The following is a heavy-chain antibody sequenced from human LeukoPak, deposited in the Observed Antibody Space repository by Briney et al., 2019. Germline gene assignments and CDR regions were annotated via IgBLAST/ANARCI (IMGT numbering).Heavy chain of an antibody. CDR2: IFYSGST. D-gene: IGHD3-22*01. CDR1: GGSISSYY. J-gene: IGHJ4*02. CDR3: ARDYYDSSGWGLFDY. V-gene: IGHV4-59*01. Sequence: SETLSLTCIVSGGSISSYYWSWIRQPPGKGLEWIGYIFYSGSTNYNPSLKSRVTISVDTSKNQFSLKLSSVTAADTAVYYCARDYYDSSGWGLFDYWGQGTLVTVSS.